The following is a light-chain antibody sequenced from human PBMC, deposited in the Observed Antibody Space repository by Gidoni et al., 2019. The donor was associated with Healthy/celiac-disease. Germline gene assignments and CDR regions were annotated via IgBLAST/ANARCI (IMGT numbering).Light chain of an antibody. CDR1: QSVSSN. CDR3: QQYNSWPPSLT. J-gene: IGKJ4*01. V-gene: IGKV3-15*01. Sequence: EIVMTQSPATLSVSPGERATLSCRASQSVSSNLAWYQQKPGQAPRLLIYGASTRATGIPARFSGSGSGTEFTLTISSLQSEDFAVYYCQQYNSWPPSLTFXGXTKVEIK. CDR2: GAS.